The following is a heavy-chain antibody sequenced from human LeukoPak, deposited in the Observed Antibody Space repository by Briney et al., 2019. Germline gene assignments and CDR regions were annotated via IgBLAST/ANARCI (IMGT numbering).Heavy chain of an antibody. Sequence: GGSLRLSCAASGFTFSSYEMNWVRQAPGKGLEWVSYISSSGSTIYYADSVKGRFTISRDNAKNSLYLQMNSLRAEDTAVYYCARTRYSSSWYEWDYYYYMDVWGKGTTVTVSS. CDR2: ISSSGSTI. D-gene: IGHD6-13*01. CDR3: ARTRYSSSWYEWDYYYYMDV. V-gene: IGHV3-48*03. CDR1: GFTFSSYE. J-gene: IGHJ6*03.